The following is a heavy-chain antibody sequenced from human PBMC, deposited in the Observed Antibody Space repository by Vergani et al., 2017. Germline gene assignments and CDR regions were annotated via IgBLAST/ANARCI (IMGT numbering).Heavy chain of an antibody. Sequence: EVQLVESGGDLVQPGRSLRLSCQTSGFNFGEYGVSWVRQAPGKGLEWIGFIRSKTYGATTEYAASGRGRLTIARDDSKGIAYLQMSSLKKEDTAVYRCAVEIYDYGGSRDFDYWGQGTLVVVSS. CDR3: AVEIYDYGGSRDFDY. CDR2: IRSKTYGATT. D-gene: IGHD4-23*01. J-gene: IGHJ4*02. V-gene: IGHV3-49*04. CDR1: GFNFGEYG.